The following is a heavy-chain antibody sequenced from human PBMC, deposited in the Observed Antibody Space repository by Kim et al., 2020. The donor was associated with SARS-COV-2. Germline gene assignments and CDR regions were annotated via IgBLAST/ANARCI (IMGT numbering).Heavy chain of an antibody. V-gene: IGHV4-31*02. J-gene: IGHJ4*02. CDR3: ASTSGGIDY. CDR2: GRT. D-gene: IGHD3-10*01. Sequence: GRTNSNPSLRGRVTIAVGTCKNQFSLKLSSVTAADTAVYYCASTSGGIDYWGQGTLVTVSS.